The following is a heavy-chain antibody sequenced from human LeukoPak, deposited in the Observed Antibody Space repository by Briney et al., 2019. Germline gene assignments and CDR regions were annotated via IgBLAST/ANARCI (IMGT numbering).Heavy chain of an antibody. J-gene: IGHJ4*02. V-gene: IGHV3-64*01. CDR3: ARGSRFGELLNY. D-gene: IGHD3-10*01. Sequence: GGSLRLSCAASGFTLSSYAMHWVRQAPGKGLEYVPAISSNGGSTYYANSVKGRFTISRDNSKNTLYLQMGSLRAEDMAVYYCARGSRFGELLNYWGQGTLVTVSS. CDR1: GFTLSSYA. CDR2: ISSNGGST.